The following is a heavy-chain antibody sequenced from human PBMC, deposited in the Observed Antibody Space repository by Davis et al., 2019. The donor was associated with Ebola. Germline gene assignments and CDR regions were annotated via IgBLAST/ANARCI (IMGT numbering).Heavy chain of an antibody. CDR1: GYTFTSYG. CDR2: ISVYNGNT. Sequence: ASVKVSCKASGYTFTSYGISWVRQAPGQGLEWMGWISVYNGNTNYAQKLQGRVTMNTDTSTSTAYMELRSLRSDDTAVYYCARGYCDSTSCYTEGRTFDYWGQGTLVTVSS. CDR3: ARGYCDSTSCYTEGRTFDY. D-gene: IGHD2-2*02. J-gene: IGHJ4*02. V-gene: IGHV1-18*01.